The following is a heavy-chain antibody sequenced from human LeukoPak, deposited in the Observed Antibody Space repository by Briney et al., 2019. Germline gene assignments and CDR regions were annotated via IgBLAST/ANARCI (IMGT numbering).Heavy chain of an antibody. D-gene: IGHD1-26*01. CDR1: DASMSHYY. J-gene: IGHJ4*02. CDR2: ISYTGST. V-gene: IGHV4-59*01. CDR3: ARNDRYSGTYFED. Sequence: PSETLSLTCTVSDASMSHYYWSWIRQPPGKGLQWIGYISYTGSTNYNPSLKSRVSISIHTSKNQFSLKLSSVTAADTAVYYCARNDRYSGTYFEDWGQGTLVTVSS.